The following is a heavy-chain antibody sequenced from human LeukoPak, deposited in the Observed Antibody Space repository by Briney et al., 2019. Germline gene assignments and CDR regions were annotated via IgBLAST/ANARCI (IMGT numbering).Heavy chain of an antibody. J-gene: IGHJ5*02. Sequence: SETLSLTCTVSGYSISTGYYWGWIRQPPGKGLEWIGSMHHTGNSKYNPSLKSQVTMSVDTSKNQFSLNLKSVTAADTAVYYCARGSQFPDPWGQGTLVTVSP. CDR2: MHHTGNS. D-gene: IGHD2-21*01. CDR3: ARGSQFPDP. CDR1: GYSISTGYY. V-gene: IGHV4-38-2*02.